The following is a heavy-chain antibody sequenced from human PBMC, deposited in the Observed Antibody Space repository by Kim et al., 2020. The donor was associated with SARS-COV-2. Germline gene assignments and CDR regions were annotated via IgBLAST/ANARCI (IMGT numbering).Heavy chain of an antibody. J-gene: IGHJ4*02. CDR3: ARSEYDFWSGYFDY. Sequence: NPSLKSRVTISVDTSKNQSSLKRSSVTAADTAVYYCARSEYDFWSGYFDYWGQGTLVTVSS. V-gene: IGHV4-31*02. D-gene: IGHD3-3*01.